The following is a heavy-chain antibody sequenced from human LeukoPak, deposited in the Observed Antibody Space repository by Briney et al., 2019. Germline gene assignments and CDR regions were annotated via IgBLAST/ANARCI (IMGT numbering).Heavy chain of an antibody. J-gene: IGHJ3*02. CDR1: GFSFSTYG. Sequence: GGSLRLSCAASGFSFSTYGMHWVRQAPGKGLEGVTFIRNDGRNKHYEDSVKGRFTISRDNSKNTLYLQMNSLRAEDTAVYYCAKTLQWLAVDDAFDIWGQGTMVTVSS. V-gene: IGHV3-30*02. D-gene: IGHD6-19*01. CDR2: IRNDGRNK. CDR3: AKTLQWLAVDDAFDI.